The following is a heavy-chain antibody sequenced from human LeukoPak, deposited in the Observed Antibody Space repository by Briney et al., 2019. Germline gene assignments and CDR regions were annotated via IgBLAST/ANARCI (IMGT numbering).Heavy chain of an antibody. CDR1: GFTFSNFW. D-gene: IGHD6-13*01. Sequence: GGSLRLSCAASGFTFSNFWMTWVRQAPGKGLEWVANIKQDGGQKYYVDSVKGRFTISRDNAKNSLYLQMNSLRAEDTAVYYCTAATPDYWGRGTLVTVSS. V-gene: IGHV3-7*02. J-gene: IGHJ4*02. CDR3: TAATPDY. CDR2: IKQDGGQK.